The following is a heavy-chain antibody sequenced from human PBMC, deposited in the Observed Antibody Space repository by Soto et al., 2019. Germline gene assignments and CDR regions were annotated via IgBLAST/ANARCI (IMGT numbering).Heavy chain of an antibody. D-gene: IGHD6-13*01. Sequence: SETLSLTCTVSGGSISSSSYYWGWIRQPPGKGLEWIGSIYYSGSTYYNPSLKSRVTISVDTSKNQFSLKLSSVTAADTAVYYCARQLRIAAAGTADRYYYYGMDVWGQGTTVTVSS. CDR3: ARQLRIAAAGTADRYYYYGMDV. J-gene: IGHJ6*02. CDR2: IYYSGST. V-gene: IGHV4-39*01. CDR1: GGSISSSSYY.